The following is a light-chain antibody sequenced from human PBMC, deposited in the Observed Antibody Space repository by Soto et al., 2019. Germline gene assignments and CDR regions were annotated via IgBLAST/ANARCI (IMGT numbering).Light chain of an antibody. Sequence: QSVLTQAPSASGTPGQRVTISWSGSSSSIGSNTVSWYQQVPGTAPKLLIYSNDQRPSGVPDRFSGSKSGTSASLAIGGLQSEDEADYYCAAWDGSLNGGVFGGGTKLTVL. CDR3: AAWDGSLNGGV. CDR2: SND. J-gene: IGLJ3*02. CDR1: SSSIGSNT. V-gene: IGLV1-44*01.